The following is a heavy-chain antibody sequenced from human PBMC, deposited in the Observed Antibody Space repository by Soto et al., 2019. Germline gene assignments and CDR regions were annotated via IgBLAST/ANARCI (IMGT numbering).Heavy chain of an antibody. J-gene: IGHJ6*02. CDR3: AKDDTYSGSSDSNYGMDV. Sequence: PGGSLGLSCAASGFTFSSYCMHWVRQAPGKGLEWVAVISYDGSNKYYADSVKGRFTISRNNSKNTLYLQMNSLGAEDTVVYYWAKDDTYSGSSDSNYGMDVWGQGTMVTVSS. CDR2: ISYDGSNK. D-gene: IGHD1-26*01. CDR1: GFTFSSYC. V-gene: IGHV3-30*18.